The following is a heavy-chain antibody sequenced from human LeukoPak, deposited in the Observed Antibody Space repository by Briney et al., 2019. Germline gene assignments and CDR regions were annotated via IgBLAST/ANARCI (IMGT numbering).Heavy chain of an antibody. CDR1: DHSVSGGYY. CDR3: ARDPSIAAADNWFDP. J-gene: IGHJ5*02. CDR2: IYHTGST. D-gene: IGHD6-13*01. V-gene: IGHV4-38-2*02. Sequence: SETLSLTCTVSDHSVSGGYYGGWIRQPPGQGLEWIGSIYHTGSTYYNPSLKSRVTISVDTSKNQFSLKLSSVTAADTAVYYCARDPSIAAADNWFDPWGQGTLVTVSS.